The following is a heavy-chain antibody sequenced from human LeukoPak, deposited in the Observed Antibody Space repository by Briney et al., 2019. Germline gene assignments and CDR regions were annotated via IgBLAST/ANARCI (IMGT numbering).Heavy chain of an antibody. CDR2: LSASGGTT. D-gene: IGHD2/OR15-2a*01. Sequence: GGSLRLSCAASGFTFNTYAMSWVRLAPGKGLEWVSSLSASGGTTYYADSVKGRFTISRDNSKNTLYLQMNSLRDEDTARYYCAKLPREYCSSTTCPNWFDTWGQGSLVTVSS. CDR3: AKLPREYCSSTTCPNWFDT. CDR1: GFTFNTYA. J-gene: IGHJ5*02. V-gene: IGHV3-23*01.